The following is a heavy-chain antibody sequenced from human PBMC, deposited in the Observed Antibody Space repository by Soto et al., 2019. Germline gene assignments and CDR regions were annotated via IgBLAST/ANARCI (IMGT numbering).Heavy chain of an antibody. Sequence: ASVKFSCKASGYTFTSYDINWVRQATGQGLEWMGWMNPNSGNTGYAQKFQGRVTMTRNTSISTAYMELSSLRSEDTAVYYCARYPPGYYDSSGYYSDYWGQGTLVTVCS. V-gene: IGHV1-8*01. J-gene: IGHJ4*02. CDR1: GYTFTSYD. D-gene: IGHD3-22*01. CDR2: MNPNSGNT. CDR3: ARYPPGYYDSSGYYSDY.